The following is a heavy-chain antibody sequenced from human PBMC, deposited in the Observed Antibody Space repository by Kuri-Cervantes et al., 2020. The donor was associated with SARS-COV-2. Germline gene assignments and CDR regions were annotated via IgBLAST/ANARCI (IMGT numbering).Heavy chain of an antibody. J-gene: IGHJ6*03. Sequence: GESLKISCAASGFTFSSYSMNWVRQAPGKGLEWVSSISSSSSYIYYADSVKGRFTISRDNAKNSLYLQMNSLRAEDTAVYYCAKDRAYSRSKVSGYYYYMDVWGKGTTVTVSS. CDR3: AKDRAYSRSKVSGYYYYMDV. CDR2: ISSSSSYI. D-gene: IGHD6-6*01. V-gene: IGHV3-21*04. CDR1: GFTFSSYS.